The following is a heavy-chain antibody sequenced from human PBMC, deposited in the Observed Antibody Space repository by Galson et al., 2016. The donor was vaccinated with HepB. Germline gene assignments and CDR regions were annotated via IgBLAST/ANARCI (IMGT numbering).Heavy chain of an antibody. V-gene: IGHV3-23*01. J-gene: IGHJ4*02. D-gene: IGHD3-16*01. CDR3: GKHGGFDY. CDR1: GFTFSSYA. CDR2: ISNSGDST. Sequence: SLRLSCAASGFTFSSYAMNWVRQAPGKGLEWVSSISNSGDSTYYADSVKGRFTISRDNSKNTLYLYMNSLSAGDTAVYYCGKHGGFDYWGQGALVTVSS.